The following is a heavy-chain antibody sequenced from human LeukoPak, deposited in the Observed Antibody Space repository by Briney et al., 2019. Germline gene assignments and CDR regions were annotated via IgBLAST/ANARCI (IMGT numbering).Heavy chain of an antibody. CDR3: AVKSYYDFWSGYYIFDY. Sequence: TSETLSLTCAVYGGSFRGYYWSWIRQPPGKGLEWIGEINHSGSTNYNPSLKSRVTISVDTSKNQFSLKLSSVTAADTAVYYCAVKSYYDFWSGYYIFDYWGQGTLVTVSS. CDR2: INHSGST. D-gene: IGHD3-3*01. J-gene: IGHJ4*02. CDR1: GGSFRGYY. V-gene: IGHV4-34*01.